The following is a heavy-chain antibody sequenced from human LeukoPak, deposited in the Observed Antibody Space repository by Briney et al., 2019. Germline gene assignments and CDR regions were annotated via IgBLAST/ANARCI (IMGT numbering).Heavy chain of an antibody. CDR2: IHQDGSEK. CDR1: GFPFSNNW. Sequence: GGSLRLSCAASGFPFSNNWMSWVRQSPGKGLEWVANIHQDGSEKYYVDSVKGRFTISRDNAKNSLYLQMNSLRAEDTAVYYCARGYSSSWYPGSNWFDPWGQGTLVTVSS. J-gene: IGHJ5*02. D-gene: IGHD6-13*01. V-gene: IGHV3-7*01. CDR3: ARGYSSSWYPGSNWFDP.